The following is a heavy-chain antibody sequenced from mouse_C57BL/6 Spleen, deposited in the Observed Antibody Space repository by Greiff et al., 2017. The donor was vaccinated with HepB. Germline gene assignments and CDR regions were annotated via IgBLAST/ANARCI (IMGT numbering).Heavy chain of an antibody. CDR2: ISGGGGNT. CDR3: ARKDYDYVYFDY. D-gene: IGHD2-4*01. V-gene: IGHV5-9*01. CDR1: GFTFSSYT. Sequence: EVHLVEYGGGLVKPGGSLKLSCAASGFTFSSYTMSWVRQTPEKRLEWVATISGGGGNTYYPDSVKGRFTISRDNAKNTLYLQMSSLRSEDTALYYCARKDYDYVYFDYWGQGTTLTVSS. J-gene: IGHJ2*01.